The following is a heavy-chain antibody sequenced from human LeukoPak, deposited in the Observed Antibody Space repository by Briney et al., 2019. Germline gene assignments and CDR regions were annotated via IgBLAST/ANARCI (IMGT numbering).Heavy chain of an antibody. D-gene: IGHD3-9*01. CDR3: ARHATYYDILTGYYIGWFDP. CDR1: GGSISSSSYY. J-gene: IGHJ5*02. V-gene: IGHV4-39*01. Sequence: SETLSLTCTVSGGSISSSSYYRGWIRQPPGKGLEWIGSIYYSGSTYYNPSLKSRVTISVDTSKNQFSLKLSSVTAADTAVYYCARHATYYDILTGYYIGWFDPWGQGTLVTVSS. CDR2: IYYSGST.